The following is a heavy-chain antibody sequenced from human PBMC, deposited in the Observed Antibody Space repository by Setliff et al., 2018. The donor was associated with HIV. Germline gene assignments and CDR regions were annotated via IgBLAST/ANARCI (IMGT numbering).Heavy chain of an antibody. CDR3: AREVLPVIGGRGWFDP. D-gene: IGHD1-26*01. Sequence: PSETLSLTCTVSGGSISSGGYYWSWIRQHPGKGLEWIGYIYYTGNTYHNPSLKSRLTILVHTSKSYFSLSLTSVTAADAAVYFCAREVLPVIGGRGWFDPWGQGTLVTVSS. V-gene: IGHV4-31*03. CDR1: GGSISSGGYY. CDR2: IYYTGNT. J-gene: IGHJ5*01.